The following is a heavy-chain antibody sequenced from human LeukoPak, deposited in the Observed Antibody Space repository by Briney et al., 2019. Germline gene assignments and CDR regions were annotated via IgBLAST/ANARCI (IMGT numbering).Heavy chain of an antibody. V-gene: IGHV3-23*01. CDR1: GFTFSSYA. CDR3: ATEKGDSPDY. CDR2: ISGSGSNT. D-gene: IGHD2-21*01. J-gene: IGHJ4*02. Sequence: PGGSLRLSCAASGFTFSSYAMSWVRQAPGKGLEWVSAISGSGSNTYYADSVKGRFTISRDNSKNTLFLQMSSLRADDSGIYFCATEKGDSPDYWGQGTLVTVSS.